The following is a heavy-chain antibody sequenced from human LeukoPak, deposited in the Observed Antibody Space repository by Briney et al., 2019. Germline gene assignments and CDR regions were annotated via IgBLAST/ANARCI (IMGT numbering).Heavy chain of an antibody. CDR2: IYSGGST. CDR1: GFTVSSNY. V-gene: IGHV3-66*01. J-gene: IGHJ4*02. D-gene: IGHD3-10*01. Sequence: GGSLRLSCAASGFTVSSNYMSWVRQAPGKGLEWVSVIYSGGSTYYADSVKGRFTISRDNSKNTLYLQMNSLRAEDTAVYYCAREGYYGSGSYVVDYWGQGTLVTVSS. CDR3: AREGYYGSGSYVVDY.